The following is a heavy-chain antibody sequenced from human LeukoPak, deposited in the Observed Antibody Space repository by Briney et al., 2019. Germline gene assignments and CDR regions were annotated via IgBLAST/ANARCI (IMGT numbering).Heavy chain of an antibody. CDR1: GGSISSYY. V-gene: IGHV4-59*01. D-gene: IGHD6-19*01. Sequence: SETLSLTCTVSGGSISSYYWSWIRQPPGKGLEWIGHIYYSGGTNYNPSLKSRVTISVDTSKNQFSLKLSSVTAADTAVYYCARSVSYSSGWSYYYYYYMDVWGKGTTVTISS. J-gene: IGHJ6*03. CDR3: ARSVSYSSGWSYYYYYYMDV. CDR2: IYYSGGT.